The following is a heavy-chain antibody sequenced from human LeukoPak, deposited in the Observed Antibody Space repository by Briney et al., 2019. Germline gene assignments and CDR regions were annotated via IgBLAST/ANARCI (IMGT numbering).Heavy chain of an antibody. CDR2: IKQDGSEK. CDR3: ARDDYGDYVGYYYYYYSMDV. CDR1: GFTFSSYW. V-gene: IGHV3-7*01. Sequence: GGSLRLSCAASGFTFSSYWMSWVRQAPGKGLEWVANIKQDGSEKYYVDSVKGRFTISRDNAKNSLYLQMNSLRAEDTAVYYCARDDYGDYVGYYYYYYSMDVWGQGTTVTVSS. J-gene: IGHJ6*02. D-gene: IGHD4-17*01.